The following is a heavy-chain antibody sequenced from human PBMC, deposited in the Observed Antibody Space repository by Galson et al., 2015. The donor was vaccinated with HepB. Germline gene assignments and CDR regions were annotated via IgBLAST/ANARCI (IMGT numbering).Heavy chain of an antibody. CDR3: ASGAVAAYYYYGMDV. D-gene: IGHD6-13*01. V-gene: IGHV1-3*01. CDR1: GYTFTSYA. J-gene: IGHJ6*02. Sequence: SVKVSCKASGYTFTSYAMHWVRQAPGQRLEWMGWINAGNGNTKYSQKFQGRVTITRDTSASTAYMELSSLRSEDTAVYYCASGAVAAYYYYGMDVWGQGTTVTVSS. CDR2: INAGNGNT.